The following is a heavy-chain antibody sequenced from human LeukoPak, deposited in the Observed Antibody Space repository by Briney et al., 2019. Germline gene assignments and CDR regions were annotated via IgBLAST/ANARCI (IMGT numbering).Heavy chain of an antibody. CDR3: ARTYGSGSLDY. J-gene: IGHJ4*02. CDR2: ISPSSHDI. D-gene: IGHD2-15*01. Sequence: GGSLRLSCVVSGFSFSDSYMTWLRQTPGKGLESLAYISPSSHDIYYADSVRGRFTISRDNAKNSVYLQMNSLRAEDTAVYYCARTYGSGSLDYGGQGTLVTVSS. V-gene: IGHV3-11*06. CDR1: GFSFSDSY.